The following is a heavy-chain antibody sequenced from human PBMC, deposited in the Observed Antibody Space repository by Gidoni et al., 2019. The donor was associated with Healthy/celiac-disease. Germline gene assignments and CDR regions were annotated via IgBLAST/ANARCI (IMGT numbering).Heavy chain of an antibody. Sequence: QVQLVESGGGVVQPGRSLRLSCAASGFTFSSYAMPWVRQAPGKGLEWVAVIWYDGSNKYYADAVKGRFTISRDNSKNTLYLQMNSLRAEDTAVYYCARELREYCSSTSCYTVNYYYYYMDVWGKGTTVTVSS. V-gene: IGHV3-33*01. J-gene: IGHJ6*03. CDR1: GFTFSSYA. CDR3: ARELREYCSSTSCYTVNYYYYYMDV. D-gene: IGHD2-2*02. CDR2: IWYDGSNK.